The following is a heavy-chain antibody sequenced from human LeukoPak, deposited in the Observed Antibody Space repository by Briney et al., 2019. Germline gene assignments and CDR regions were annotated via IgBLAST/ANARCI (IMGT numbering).Heavy chain of an antibody. CDR1: GYTFTSYG. D-gene: IGHD3-10*01. J-gene: IGHJ6*02. CDR2: ISAYNGNT. V-gene: IGHV1-18*01. CDR3: ARSSLYGSGSYYNEDGMDV. Sequence: ASVKVSCKASGYTFTSYGISWVRQAPGQGLEWMGWISAYNGNTNYAQKLQGRVTMTTDASTSTAYMELRSLRSDDTAVYYCARSSLYGSGSYYNEDGMDVWGQGTTVTVSS.